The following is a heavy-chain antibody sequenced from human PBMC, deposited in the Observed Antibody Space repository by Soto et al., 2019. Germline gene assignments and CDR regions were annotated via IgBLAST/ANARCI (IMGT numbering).Heavy chain of an antibody. V-gene: IGHV4-31*03. D-gene: IGHD2-15*01. CDR2: IYNSGLI. J-gene: IGHJ4*02. CDR1: CASVGSGGYY. CDR3: ARSRRGAVATFDL. Sequence: SDTLSLTCTVSCASVGSGGYYWSWIRQHPEKGLEWIGYIYNSGLISYNPSLKSRIVVSRDTSRNQLSLKVTSVTAADTAVYFCARSRRGAVATFDLWGQGTPVTVSS.